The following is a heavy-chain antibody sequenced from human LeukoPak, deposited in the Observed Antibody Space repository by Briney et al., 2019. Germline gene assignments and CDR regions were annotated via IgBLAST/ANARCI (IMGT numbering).Heavy chain of an antibody. J-gene: IGHJ5*02. V-gene: IGHV1-3*01. CDR1: GYTFTTYA. Sequence: VSVKVSCKASGYTFTTYAMHWVRQAPGQRPEWMGWINGDNGNTKYSQKFQGRVSITRDTSTYTGYLELRSLSSADTAVYFCARAPYDILTGYSLNWFDPWGQGTLVTVSS. CDR2: INGDNGNT. D-gene: IGHD3-9*01. CDR3: ARAPYDILTGYSLNWFDP.